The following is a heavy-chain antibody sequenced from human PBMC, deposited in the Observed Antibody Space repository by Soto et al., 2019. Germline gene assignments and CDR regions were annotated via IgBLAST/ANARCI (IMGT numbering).Heavy chain of an antibody. Sequence: QLQLQESGPGLVKPSETLSLTCTVSGDSISSSIYYWGWIRQPPGKGLEWIGTIYYSGSTFYNPSLTRRVTISVDTSKNQFSLSLSSVTAADTAVYYCASQAAVGTRRGACYFDYWGQGTLVTVSS. CDR3: ASQAAVGTRRGACYFDY. CDR2: IYYSGST. J-gene: IGHJ4*02. V-gene: IGHV4-39*01. D-gene: IGHD6-13*01. CDR1: GDSISSSIYY.